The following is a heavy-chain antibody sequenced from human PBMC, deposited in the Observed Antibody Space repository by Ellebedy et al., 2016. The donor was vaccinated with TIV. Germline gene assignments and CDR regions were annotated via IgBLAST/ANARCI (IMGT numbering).Heavy chain of an antibody. CDR3: ATEGSHGDYVFPRPAFEM. J-gene: IGHJ3*02. Sequence: GESLKISCAASRFSFSSYWMSWVRQAPGKGLEWVANINQDGSQKYYVDSVRGRFTISRDNAKNSLYLQMNSLRVEDTAVYYCATEGSHGDYVFPRPAFEMWGQGTMVTVSS. V-gene: IGHV3-7*01. D-gene: IGHD4-17*01. CDR1: RFSFSSYW. CDR2: INQDGSQK.